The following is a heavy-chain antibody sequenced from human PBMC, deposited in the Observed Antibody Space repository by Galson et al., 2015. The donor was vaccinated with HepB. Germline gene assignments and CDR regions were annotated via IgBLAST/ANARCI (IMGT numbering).Heavy chain of an antibody. V-gene: IGHV3-23*01. Sequence: SLRLSCAVSGLPLNNSAMSWVRQAPGKGLEWISGISGHGNHAFYADSVKGRFTISRDNSRNTLFLQLSRLTAEDTAVYYCVKDHEGGYHAFDYWGQGAPVTVSS. CDR1: GLPLNNSA. D-gene: IGHD3-22*01. CDR3: VKDHEGGYHAFDY. J-gene: IGHJ4*02. CDR2: ISGHGNHA.